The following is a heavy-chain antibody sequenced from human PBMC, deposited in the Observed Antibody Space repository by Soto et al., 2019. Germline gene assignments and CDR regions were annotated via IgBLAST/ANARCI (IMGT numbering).Heavy chain of an antibody. V-gene: IGHV1-18*04. CDR3: ARDLGYGDYGTDF. Sequence: QVQLVQSGAEVKKPGASVKVSCQASGYSFSNNGISWVRQAPGQGFEWMGWINGDNGNTNYAQKCQARVTMTTDTSTSTAYMELRSLRSDDTAVYYCARDLGYGDYGTDFWGQGTLVTVSS. J-gene: IGHJ4*02. CDR2: INGDNGNT. CDR1: GYSFSNNG. D-gene: IGHD4-17*01.